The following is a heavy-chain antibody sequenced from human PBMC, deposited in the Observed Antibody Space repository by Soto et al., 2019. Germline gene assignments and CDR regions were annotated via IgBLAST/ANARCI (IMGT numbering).Heavy chain of an antibody. CDR2: IDPNDSQT. J-gene: IGHJ4*02. V-gene: IGHV5-51*07. D-gene: IGHD6-13*01. CDR1: GYSFSSSW. Sequence: PGESLKISCQASGYSFSSSWIGWVHQMPGKGLEWMGIIDPNDSQTIYSPSSQGQVTISADKSIDTAYLQWSSLKTSDTAMYYCARHAGNSWKGDYFDYWGQGALVTVSS. CDR3: ARHAGNSWKGDYFDY.